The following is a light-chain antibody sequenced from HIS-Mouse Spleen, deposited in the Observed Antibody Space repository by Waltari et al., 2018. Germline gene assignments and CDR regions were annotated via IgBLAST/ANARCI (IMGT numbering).Light chain of an antibody. Sequence: EIVMTQSPATLSVSPGEIATLPCRASQSVSSNLAWYQQKPGQAPRLLIYGASNRATGIPARFSGSGSGTDFTLTISSLEPEDFAVYYCQQRSNWPGITFGPGTKVDIK. CDR3: QQRSNWPGIT. CDR2: GAS. J-gene: IGKJ3*01. CDR1: QSVSSN. V-gene: IGKV3-11*01.